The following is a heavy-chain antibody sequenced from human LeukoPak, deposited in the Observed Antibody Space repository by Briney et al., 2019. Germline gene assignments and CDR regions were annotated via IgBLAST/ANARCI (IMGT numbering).Heavy chain of an antibody. CDR3: ARLSSGYYSSWFDP. CDR1: GYSISSGYY. Sequence: SETLSLTCAVSGYSISSGYYWGWIRQPPGQGLEWIGSIYHSGSTYYNPSLKSRVTISVDTSKNQFSLKLSSVTAADTAVYYCARLSSGYYSSWFDPWGQGTLVTVSS. V-gene: IGHV4-38-2*01. D-gene: IGHD3-22*01. CDR2: IYHSGST. J-gene: IGHJ5*02.